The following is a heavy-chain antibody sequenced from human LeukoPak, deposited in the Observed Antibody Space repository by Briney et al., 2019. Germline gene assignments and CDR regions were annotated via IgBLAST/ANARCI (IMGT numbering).Heavy chain of an antibody. J-gene: IGHJ4*02. D-gene: IGHD3-10*01. CDR2: IIPYFGTS. CDR1: GVTFSRLV. Sequence: ASVKVSCKASGVTFSRLVVSWVRQASGQGLEWMGQIIPYFGTSNYAQNFQGRVTLTADEATNTAYMELNRLRSDDTAVYYCTRDAGDYGGSGSYPDYWGQGTLVTVSS. V-gene: IGHV1-69*13. CDR3: TRDAGDYGGSGSYPDY.